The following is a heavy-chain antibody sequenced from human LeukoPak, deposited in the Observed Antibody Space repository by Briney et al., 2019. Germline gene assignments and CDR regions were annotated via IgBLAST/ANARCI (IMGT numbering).Heavy chain of an antibody. CDR3: ARDLRIAAAGKDDY. CDR1: GFTFRNFN. J-gene: IGHJ4*02. CDR2: ISSSSSTI. D-gene: IGHD6-13*01. V-gene: IGHV3-48*01. Sequence: GFLRLFFSASGFTFRNFNMNWVRQAPGKGLGWGSYISSSSSTIYYADSVKGRFTISRDNAKNSLYLQMNSLRAEDTAVYYCARDLRIAAAGKDDYWGQGTLVTVSS.